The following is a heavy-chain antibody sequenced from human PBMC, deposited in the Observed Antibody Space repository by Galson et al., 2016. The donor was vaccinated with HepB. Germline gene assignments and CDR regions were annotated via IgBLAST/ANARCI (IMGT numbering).Heavy chain of an antibody. J-gene: IGHJ5*02. CDR1: DYSITSVYY. D-gene: IGHD5-24*01. V-gene: IGHV4-38-2*01. Sequence: SETLSLTCAVSDYSITSVYYWGWIRQAPGKGLEWVGTVYPGGNTKYNPALKTRVTMSIDTSKNQFSLNLASVTAADTAAYYCASGSRDGYYNWFDPWGQGTLVTVSS. CDR3: ASGSRDGYYNWFDP. CDR2: VYPGGNT.